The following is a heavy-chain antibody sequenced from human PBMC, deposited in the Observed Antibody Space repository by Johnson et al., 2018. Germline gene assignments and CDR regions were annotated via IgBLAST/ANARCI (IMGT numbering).Heavy chain of an antibody. V-gene: IGHV3-9*01. Sequence: VQLVQSGGGVVQPGRSLRLSCAASGFSFDDYGMSWVRQVPGKGLEWVSGINWNSGSIGYADSVKGRFTISRDNAKNSLYLQMNRLRAEDTGLYYCAKGDSSGYYGYFQHWGQGTLVTVSS. CDR1: GFSFDDYG. J-gene: IGHJ1*01. CDR2: INWNSGSI. CDR3: AKGDSSGYYGYFQH. D-gene: IGHD3-22*01.